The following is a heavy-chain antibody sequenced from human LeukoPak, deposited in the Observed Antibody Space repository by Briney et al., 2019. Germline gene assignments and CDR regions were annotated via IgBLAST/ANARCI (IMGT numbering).Heavy chain of an antibody. J-gene: IGHJ4*02. D-gene: IGHD2-21*01. CDR3: ARAFSFYCGGECSLGY. V-gene: IGHV3-33*01. CDR2: IWYDGSKK. CDR1: GFTFTSYG. Sequence: GGSLRLSCAASGFTFTSYGMHWVRQAPGKGLEWVAVIWYDGSKKYYADSVKGRFTISRDNSKNTLYLQMNSLRAEDTAVYYCARAFSFYCGGECSLGYWGQGTLVTVFS.